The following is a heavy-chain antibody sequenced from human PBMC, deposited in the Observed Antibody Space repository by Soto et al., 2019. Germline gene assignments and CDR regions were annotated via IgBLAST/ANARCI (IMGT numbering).Heavy chain of an antibody. J-gene: IGHJ5*01. V-gene: IGHV3-21*06. D-gene: IGHD2-2*01. Sequence: GGSLRLSCAASGFTFSRYGMNWLRQAPGKGLEWVASISSSTSYVYYADSVKGRFSTSRDNAKNILYLEMYGLRTEDTAVYYCARDPSEGRVGNWFESWGQATLVTVSS. CDR3: ARDPSEGRVGNWFES. CDR1: GFTFSRYG. CDR2: ISSSTSYV.